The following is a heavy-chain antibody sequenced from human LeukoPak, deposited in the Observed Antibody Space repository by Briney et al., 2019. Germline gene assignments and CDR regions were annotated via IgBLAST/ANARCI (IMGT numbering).Heavy chain of an antibody. J-gene: IGHJ6*03. CDR2: IYPGDSDT. V-gene: IGHV5-51*01. CDR3: ARHRGYSGYESYYYMDV. Sequence: GESLKISCKGSGYSFTSYWIGWVRQMPGKGLEWMGIIYPGDSDTRYSPSFQGQVTISADKSTSTAYLQWSSLKASDTAMYYCARHRGYSGYESYYYMDVWGKGTTVTVSS. D-gene: IGHD5-12*01. CDR1: GYSFTSYW.